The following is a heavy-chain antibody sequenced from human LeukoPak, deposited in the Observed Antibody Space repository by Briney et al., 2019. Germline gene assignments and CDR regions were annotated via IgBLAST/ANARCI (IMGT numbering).Heavy chain of an antibody. CDR1: GYTFTGYY. V-gene: IGHV1-2*04. CDR3: ARGLRFLEWPLST. D-gene: IGHD3-3*01. Sequence: ASVKVSCKASGYTFTGYYMHWVRQAPGQGLEWMGWINPNSGGTNYAQKFQGWVTMTRDTSTSTAYMELSRLRSDDTAVYYCARGLRFLEWPLSTWGQGTLVTVSS. J-gene: IGHJ4*02. CDR2: INPNSGGT.